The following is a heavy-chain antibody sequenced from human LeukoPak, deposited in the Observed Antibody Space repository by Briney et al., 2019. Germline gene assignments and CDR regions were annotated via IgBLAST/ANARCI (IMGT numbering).Heavy chain of an antibody. CDR2: FSYSGST. Sequence: SETLSLTCTVSGGSIRSYYWSWIRQPPGKGLEWIGYFSYSGSTNYNPSLKSRVTISVDTSKNQFSLKLSSVTAADTAVYYFARADGYNQEIDYWGQGTLVTVSS. V-gene: IGHV4-59*01. CDR3: ARADGYNQEIDY. CDR1: GGSIRSYY. D-gene: IGHD5-24*01. J-gene: IGHJ4*02.